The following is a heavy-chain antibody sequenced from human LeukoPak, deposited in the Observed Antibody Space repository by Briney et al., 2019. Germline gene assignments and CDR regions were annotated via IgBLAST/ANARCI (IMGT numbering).Heavy chain of an antibody. J-gene: IGHJ6*02. V-gene: IGHV1-18*01. CDR2: ISAYNGNT. CDR1: GYTFTSYG. CDR3: ARDKRVLWFGETTPYGMDV. Sequence: ASVKVSCKASGYTFTSYGISWVRQAPGQGLEWMGWISAYNGNTNYAQKLQGRVAMTTDTSTSTAYMELRSLRSDDTAVYYCARDKRVLWFGETTPYGMDVWGQGTTVTVSS. D-gene: IGHD3-10*01.